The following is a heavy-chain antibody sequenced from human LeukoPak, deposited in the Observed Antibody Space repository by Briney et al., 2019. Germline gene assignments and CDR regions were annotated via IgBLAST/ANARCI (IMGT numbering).Heavy chain of an antibody. D-gene: IGHD1-1*01. J-gene: IGHJ4*02. Sequence: PGGSLRLSCVPSGFTVSDYYMSWVRQAPGKGLEGVSLLYTDDTTIYADSVEGRFTISRDDSKNTIYLHMTTLRGEDTAVYYCARGGAFYWNPRYWGQGTLVTVSS. CDR2: LYTDDTT. V-gene: IGHV3-53*01. CDR3: ARGGAFYWNPRY. CDR1: GFTVSDYY.